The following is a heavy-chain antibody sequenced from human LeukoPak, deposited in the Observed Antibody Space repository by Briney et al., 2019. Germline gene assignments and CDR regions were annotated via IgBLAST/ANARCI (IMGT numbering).Heavy chain of an antibody. Sequence: GGSLRLSCAASGFTFSSCAMHWVRQAPGKGLEYVSAISSNGGSTYYANSVKGRFTISRDNSKNTLYLQMGSLRAEDMAVYYCARMRGELRGAYYFDYWGQGTLVTVSS. CDR2: ISSNGGST. CDR3: ARMRGELRGAYYFDY. V-gene: IGHV3-64*01. CDR1: GFTFSSCA. J-gene: IGHJ4*02. D-gene: IGHD1-7*01.